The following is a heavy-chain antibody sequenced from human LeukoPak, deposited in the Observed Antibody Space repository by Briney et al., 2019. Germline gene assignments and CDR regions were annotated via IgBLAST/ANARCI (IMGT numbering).Heavy chain of an antibody. CDR3: ARDHLNDYGDSYFDY. CDR2: IKLDGNDK. V-gene: IGHV3-7*01. Sequence: GGSLRLSCAASGFTFRSYWMSWVRQAPGKGLEWVANIKLDGNDKYNEDSVKGRFTISRDNALNSLYLQMNSLRAEDTAMYYCARDHLNDYGDSYFDYWGQGILVTVSS. D-gene: IGHD4-17*01. J-gene: IGHJ4*02. CDR1: GFTFRSYW.